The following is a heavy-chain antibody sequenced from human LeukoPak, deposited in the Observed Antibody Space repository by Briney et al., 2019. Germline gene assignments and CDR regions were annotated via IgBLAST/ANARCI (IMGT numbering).Heavy chain of an antibody. CDR2: INPKSGGT. D-gene: IGHD6-6*01. J-gene: IGHJ5*02. CDR3: ARGRIISSSSTYWFDP. V-gene: IGHV1-2*02. CDR1: GYTFTGYY. Sequence: ASVKVSCKASGYTFTGYYMHWVRQAPGQGLEWMGWINPKSGGTNYAQKFQGKVTMTRDTSISTGYMELRRLRSDDTAVYYCARGRIISSSSTYWFDPWGQGTLVTVTP.